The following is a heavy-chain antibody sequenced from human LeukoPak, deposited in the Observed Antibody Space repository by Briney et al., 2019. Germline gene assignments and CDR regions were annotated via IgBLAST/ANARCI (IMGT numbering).Heavy chain of an antibody. CDR1: GFTFSSYA. V-gene: IGHV3-64*01. J-gene: IGHJ3*02. D-gene: IGHD3-3*01. Sequence: GGSLRLSCAASGFTFSSYAMHWARQAPGKGLEYVSAISSNGGSTYYAKSVKGRFTISRDNSKNTLYLQMGSLRAEDMAVYYCARDRGGPHGFCSGYPRQDAFDIWGQGTMVTVSS. CDR2: ISSNGGST. CDR3: ARDRGGPHGFCSGYPRQDAFDI.